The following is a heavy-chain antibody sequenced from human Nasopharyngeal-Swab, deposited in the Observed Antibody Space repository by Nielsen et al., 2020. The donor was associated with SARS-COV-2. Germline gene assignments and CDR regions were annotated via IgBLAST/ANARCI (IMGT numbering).Heavy chain of an antibody. CDR3: AKGASSGWYGGSYMDV. J-gene: IGHJ6*03. D-gene: IGHD6-19*01. V-gene: IGHV3-23*01. Sequence: GGSLRLSCAASGFTFSSYAMSWVGQAPGKGREWVSAISGSGGSTYYTDPVKGRFTISRDNSKNTLYLQMNSLRAEDTAVYYCAKGASSGWYGGSYMDVWGKGTTVTVSS. CDR2: ISGSGGST. CDR1: GFTFSSYA.